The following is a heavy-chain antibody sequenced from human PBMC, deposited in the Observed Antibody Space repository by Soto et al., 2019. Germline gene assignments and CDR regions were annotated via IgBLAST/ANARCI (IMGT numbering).Heavy chain of an antibody. D-gene: IGHD2-2*02. CDR2: ISPYNGDT. V-gene: IGHV1-18*01. CDR1: GYTFTLFG. CDR3: ARGGQYRYFDY. Sequence: QVQLVQSGAEVKKPGASVKVSCKTSGYTFTLFGITWVRQAPGQGLEWMGWISPYNGDTKYAEKLEGRVTLTTDTSTDTAYMELTSLASGDTAEYYCARGGQYRYFDYWGQGTLVTVSS. J-gene: IGHJ4*02.